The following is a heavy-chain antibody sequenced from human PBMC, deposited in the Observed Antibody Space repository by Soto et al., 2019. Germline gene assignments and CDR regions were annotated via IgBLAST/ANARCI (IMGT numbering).Heavy chain of an antibody. Sequence: PSEILSLTCTVSGGSISSGGYYWSWIRQHPGKGLEWIGYIYYSGSTYYNPSLKGRVTISVDTSKNQFSLKLSSVTAADTAVYYCARVEGQQLVDYYYYYGMDVWGQGTTVTVSS. V-gene: IGHV4-31*03. CDR3: ARVEGQQLVDYYYYYGMDV. CDR2: IYYSGST. J-gene: IGHJ6*02. D-gene: IGHD6-13*01. CDR1: GGSISSGGYY.